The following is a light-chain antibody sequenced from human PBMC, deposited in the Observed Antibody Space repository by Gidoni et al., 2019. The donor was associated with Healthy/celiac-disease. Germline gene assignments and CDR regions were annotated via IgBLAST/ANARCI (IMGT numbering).Light chain of an antibody. CDR3: MQARQNELT. V-gene: IGKV2-28*01. Sequence: DIVMTQSPLSLPVTPGEPASISCRSSQSLLHSNGYNYLDWYLQKPGQSPQLLIYLGSNRASGVPDRFSGSGSGTDFTLKISRVEAEDVGVYYCMQARQNELTFGGGTKVEIK. CDR1: QSLLHSNGYNY. J-gene: IGKJ4*01. CDR2: LGS.